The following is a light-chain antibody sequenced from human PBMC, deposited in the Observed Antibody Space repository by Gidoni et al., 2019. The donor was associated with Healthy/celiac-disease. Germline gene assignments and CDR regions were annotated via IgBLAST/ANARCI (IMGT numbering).Light chain of an antibody. CDR3: QQYNNWLTWT. CDR1: QSVSSN. Sequence: DIVMTQSPATLSVSPGERATLFCRASQSVSSNLAWYQQKPGQAPRLIIYGASTRATGIPARFSGSGSGTEFTLTISSLQSEDFAVYYCQQYNNWLTWTFGQGTKVEIK. V-gene: IGKV3-15*01. J-gene: IGKJ1*01. CDR2: GAS.